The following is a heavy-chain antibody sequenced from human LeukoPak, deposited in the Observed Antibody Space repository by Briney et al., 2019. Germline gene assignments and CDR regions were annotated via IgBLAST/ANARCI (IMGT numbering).Heavy chain of an antibody. J-gene: IGHJ1*01. CDR2: ISYDGSNK. Sequence: GRSLRLSCAASGFTFSSYGMHWVRQAPGKGLEWVAVISYDGSNKYYADSVKGRFTISRDNSKNTLYLQMNSLRAEDTAVYCCAKESYYYDSSGYYYVKYFQHWGQGTLVTVSS. V-gene: IGHV3-30*18. D-gene: IGHD3-22*01. CDR3: AKESYYYDSSGYYYVKYFQH. CDR1: GFTFSSYG.